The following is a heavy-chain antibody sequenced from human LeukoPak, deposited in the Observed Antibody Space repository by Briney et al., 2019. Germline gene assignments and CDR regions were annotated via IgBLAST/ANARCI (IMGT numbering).Heavy chain of an antibody. CDR2: IYSSGST. CDR1: GGSISNYY. Sequence: SGTLSLTCTVSGGSISNYYWTWIRQPAGKGLEWIGRIYSSGSTNYNPSLKSRVTMSVDTSNNQFSLKLSSVTAADTAVYYCAREGYFDSGDYYYWGQGTLVTVSS. CDR3: AREGYFDSGDYYY. V-gene: IGHV4-4*07. D-gene: IGHD3-22*01. J-gene: IGHJ4*02.